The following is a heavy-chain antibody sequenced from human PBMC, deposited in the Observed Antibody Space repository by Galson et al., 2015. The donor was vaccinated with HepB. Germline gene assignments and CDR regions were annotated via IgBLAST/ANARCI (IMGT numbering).Heavy chain of an antibody. CDR2: ISHDGSDK. J-gene: IGHJ4*02. V-gene: IGHV3-30*18. CDR1: GFTFSSYG. D-gene: IGHD6-19*01. CDR3: AKDRWTRRVALGGSDY. Sequence: SLRLSCAASGFTFSSYGMHWVRQAPDKGLEWVAIISHDGSDKFYADSVRGRLSISRDNTANALFLVMNNLRGDDTGVYYCAKDRWTRRVALGGSDYWGQGTVVTVSS.